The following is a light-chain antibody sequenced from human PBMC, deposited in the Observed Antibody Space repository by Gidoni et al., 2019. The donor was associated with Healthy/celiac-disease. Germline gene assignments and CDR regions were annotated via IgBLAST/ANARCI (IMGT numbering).Light chain of an antibody. V-gene: IGKV1-9*01. CDR2: AAS. CDR1: QGISSY. J-gene: IGKJ1*01. Sequence: DIQLTQSPSFRSASVGDRVTITCRASQGISSYVAWYQQKPGKAPKLLIYAASTLQSGVPSRFSGSGSGTEFTLTISSLQPEDFATYYCQQLNSYPPWTFGQGTKVEIK. CDR3: QQLNSYPPWT.